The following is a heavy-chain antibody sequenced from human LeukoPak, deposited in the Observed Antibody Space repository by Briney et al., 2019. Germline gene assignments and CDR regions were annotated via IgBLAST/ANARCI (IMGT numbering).Heavy chain of an antibody. CDR3: ARDTHDGDYSYYFDY. D-gene: IGHD4-17*01. CDR2: IYYSGST. CDR1: GGSISSGDYY. Sequence: SETLSLTCTVSGGSISSGDYYWGWIRQPPGTGLEWIGYIYYSGSTYYNPSLNIRVTISVDTSKNHFSLKLSSVTAADTAVYYCARDTHDGDYSYYFDYWGQGTLVTVSS. V-gene: IGHV4-30-4*01. J-gene: IGHJ4*02.